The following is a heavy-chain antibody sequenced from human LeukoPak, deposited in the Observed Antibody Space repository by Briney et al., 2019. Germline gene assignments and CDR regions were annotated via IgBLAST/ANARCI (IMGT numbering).Heavy chain of an antibody. D-gene: IGHD3-3*01. CDR1: GFTFSSHA. J-gene: IGHJ4*02. CDR2: IRGSGGNT. Sequence: GGSLRLSCAASGFTFSSHAMTWVRQASGKGLEWVSSIRGSGGNTYYADSVKGRFTISRDNAKNSLYLQMNSLRPEDTAVYYCARNNFWRFDYWGQGTPVTVSS. V-gene: IGHV3-23*01. CDR3: ARNNFWRFDY.